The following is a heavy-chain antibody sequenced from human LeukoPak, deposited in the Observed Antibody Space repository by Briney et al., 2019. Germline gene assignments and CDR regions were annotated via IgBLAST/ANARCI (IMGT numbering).Heavy chain of an antibody. J-gene: IGHJ4*02. V-gene: IGHV4-61*01. Sequence: SETLSLTCTVSGGSVSSGSYYWSWIRQPPGTGLEWIGYIYYSGSTNYNPSLKSRVTISVDTSKNQFSLKLSSVTAADTAVYYCARGDPYGDYIHFDYWGQGTLVTVSS. D-gene: IGHD4-17*01. CDR1: GGSVSSGSYY. CDR2: IYYSGST. CDR3: ARGDPYGDYIHFDY.